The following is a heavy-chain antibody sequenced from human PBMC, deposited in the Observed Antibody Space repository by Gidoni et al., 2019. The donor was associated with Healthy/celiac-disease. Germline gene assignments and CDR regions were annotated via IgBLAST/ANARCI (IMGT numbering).Heavy chain of an antibody. CDR2: IGTAGDT. CDR3: ARGDCSSTSCYSDAFDI. Sequence: EVQLVESGGGLVKPGGSLRRSCAASGFTFSSYDMHWVRQATGKGLEGVSAIGTAGDTYYPGSVKGRFTISRENAKNSLYLQMNSLRAGDTAVYYCARGDCSSTSCYSDAFDIWGQGTMVTVSS. D-gene: IGHD2-2*01. CDR1: GFTFSSYD. J-gene: IGHJ3*02. V-gene: IGHV3-13*01.